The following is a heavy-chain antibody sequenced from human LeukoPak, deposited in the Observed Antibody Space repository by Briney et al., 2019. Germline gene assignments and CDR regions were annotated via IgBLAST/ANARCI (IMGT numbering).Heavy chain of an antibody. Sequence: SETLSLTCAVYGGSFSGYYWSWIRQPPGKGLEWIGEINHSGSTNYNPSLKSRVTISVDTSKNQFSLKLSSVTAADTAEYYCARVYGLRYFGYYFDYWGQGTLVTVSS. CDR3: ARVYGLRYFGYYFDY. CDR1: GGSFSGYY. V-gene: IGHV4-34*01. CDR2: INHSGST. D-gene: IGHD3-9*01. J-gene: IGHJ4*02.